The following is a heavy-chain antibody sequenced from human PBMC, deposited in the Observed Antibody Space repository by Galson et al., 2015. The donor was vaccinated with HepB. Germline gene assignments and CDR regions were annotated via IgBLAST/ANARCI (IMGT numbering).Heavy chain of an antibody. V-gene: IGHV1-69*13. J-gene: IGHJ6*02. CDR2: IIPIFGTA. D-gene: IGHD2-2*01. Sequence: SVKVSCKASGGTFSSYAISWVRQAPGQGLEWMGGIIPIFGTANYAQKFQGRVTITADESTSTAYMELSSLRSEDTAVYYCAREIKGVVPAAIDYYYYGMDVWGQGTTVTVSS. CDR3: AREIKGVVPAAIDYYYYGMDV. CDR1: GGTFSSYA.